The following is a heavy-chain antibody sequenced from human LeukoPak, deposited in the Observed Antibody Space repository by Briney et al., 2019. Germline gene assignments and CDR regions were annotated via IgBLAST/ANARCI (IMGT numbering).Heavy chain of an antibody. V-gene: IGHV4-39*07. CDR3: ARARYGSGNYYWPYYFDY. CDR1: GGSISSSSYY. J-gene: IGHJ4*02. Sequence: SETLSLTCTVSGGSISSSSYYWGWIRQPPGKGLEWIGSIYYSGSTYYNPSLKSRVTISIDTSKNQFSLHLSSVTAADTAVYYCARARYGSGNYYWPYYFDYWGQGTLVTVSS. CDR2: IYYSGST. D-gene: IGHD3-10*01.